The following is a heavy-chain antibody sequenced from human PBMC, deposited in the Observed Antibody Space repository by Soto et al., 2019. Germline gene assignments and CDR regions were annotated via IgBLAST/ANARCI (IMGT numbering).Heavy chain of an antibody. V-gene: IGHV3-7*01. D-gene: IGHD2-8*02. CDR1: GFTFGDFW. J-gene: IGHJ4*02. CDR3: ATETHWSFDY. Sequence: GGSLRLSCAASGFTFGDFWMSWVRQAPGKGLEWVANLKPDGGDKYYVDSVRGRFTISRDNAKDSLYLQLSRLRAEDTAVYYCATETHWSFDYWGQGVLVTVSS. CDR2: LKPDGGDK.